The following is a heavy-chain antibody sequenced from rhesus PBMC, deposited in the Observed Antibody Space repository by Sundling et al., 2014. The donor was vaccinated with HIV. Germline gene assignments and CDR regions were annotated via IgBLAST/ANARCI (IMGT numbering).Heavy chain of an antibody. D-gene: IGHD3-3*01. V-gene: IGHV3-67*01. Sequence: EVQLVESGGGVVQPGGSLRLSCAASGFTFDDYAMHWVRQAPGKGLEWVSDISWDGYSTYYADSVKGRFTISRDNAKNSLYLQMDSLRAEDTALYYCARGLYYNIWTGYPARFDVWGPGVLVTVSS. CDR3: ARGLYYNIWTGYPARFDV. CDR2: ISWDGYST. CDR1: GFTFDDYA. J-gene: IGHJ5-1*01.